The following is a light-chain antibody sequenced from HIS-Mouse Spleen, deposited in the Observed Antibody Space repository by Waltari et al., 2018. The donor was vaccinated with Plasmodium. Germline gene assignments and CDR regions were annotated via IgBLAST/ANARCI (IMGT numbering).Light chain of an antibody. CDR2: KDS. J-gene: IGLJ3*02. CDR1: ALPKQY. CDR3: QSADSSGTYWV. V-gene: IGLV3-25*03. Sequence: SYELTQPPSVTVSPGQTARITCSGDALPKQYAYWYQQKPGQAPVLVIYKDSERTSGSPEGFPGSSAGTTVTVTISGVQAEDEADYYCQSADSSGTYWVFGGGTKLTVL.